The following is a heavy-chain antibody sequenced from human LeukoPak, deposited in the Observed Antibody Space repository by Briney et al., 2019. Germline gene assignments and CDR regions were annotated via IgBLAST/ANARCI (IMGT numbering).Heavy chain of an antibody. Sequence: KSSETLSLTCAVYGGSFSGYYWSWIRQPAGKGLEWIGRIYTSGSTNYNPSLKSRVTMSVDTSKNQFSLKLSSVTAADTAVYYCARDGSIAAAGTWWFDPWGQGTLVTVSS. CDR3: ARDGSIAAAGTWWFDP. CDR1: GGSFSGYY. D-gene: IGHD6-13*01. CDR2: IYTSGST. J-gene: IGHJ5*02. V-gene: IGHV4-4*07.